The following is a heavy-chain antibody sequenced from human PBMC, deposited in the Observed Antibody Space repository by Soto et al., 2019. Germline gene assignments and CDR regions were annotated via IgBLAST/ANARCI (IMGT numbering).Heavy chain of an antibody. J-gene: IGHJ4*02. CDR1: GYTFTSYY. CDR3: ARDLRLIAVAYTGDFDY. V-gene: IGHV1-46*01. Sequence: QVQLVQSGAEVKKPGASVKVSCKASGYTFTSYYMHWVRQAPGQGLEWMGIINASGGSTGYVQKFHGRVTMTRDTSTNTDYMELSSLRTEDTAVYYCARDLRLIAVAYTGDFDYWGQGTLVTVSS. D-gene: IGHD6-19*01. CDR2: INASGGST.